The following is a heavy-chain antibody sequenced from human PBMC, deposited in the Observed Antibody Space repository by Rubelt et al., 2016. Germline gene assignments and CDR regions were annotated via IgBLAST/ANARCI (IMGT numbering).Heavy chain of an antibody. D-gene: IGHD2-15*01. CDR3: ARGLPYCSGGSCMYYFDD. V-gene: IGHV4-39*07. Sequence: QLQLQESGPGLVKPSETLSLTCTVSGGSISSSDYYWGWIRQPPGKGLEWIGSIYYSGTTYYNPSLKSRVTISVDTSKNQFSLRRSSVTAADTAAYYCARGLPYCSGGSCMYYFDDLGQGTLVTVSS. J-gene: IGHJ4*02. CDR2: IYYSGTT. CDR1: GGSISSSDYY.